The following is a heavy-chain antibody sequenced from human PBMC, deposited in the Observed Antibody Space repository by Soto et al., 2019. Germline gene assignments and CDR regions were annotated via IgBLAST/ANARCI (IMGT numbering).Heavy chain of an antibody. CDR2: ISSSSSYI. Sequence: PGGSLRLSCAASGFTFSSYSMNWVRKAPGKGLEWVSSISSSSSYIYYGDSVKGRFTISRDNAKNSLYLQMSSLRAEDTATYYCARVHYYDSSGFYLWGQGTLVTVSS. CDR3: ARVHYYDSSGFYL. D-gene: IGHD3-22*01. J-gene: IGHJ4*02. CDR1: GFTFSSYS. V-gene: IGHV3-21*01.